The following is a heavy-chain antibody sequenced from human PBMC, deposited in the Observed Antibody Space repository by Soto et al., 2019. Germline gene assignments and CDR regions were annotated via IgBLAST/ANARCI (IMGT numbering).Heavy chain of an antibody. V-gene: IGHV1-69*12. CDR2: IIPIFGTA. D-gene: IGHD3-16*01. Sequence: QVQLVQSGAEVKKPGSSVKVSCKASGGTFSSYAISWVRQAPGQGLEWMGGIIPIFGTANYAQKFQGRVTITADESTSTAYMQLSSLRSENTAVYYCAGSMGDDDYYYYGMDVWGQGTTVTVSS. CDR3: AGSMGDDDYYYYGMDV. J-gene: IGHJ6*02. CDR1: GGTFSSYA.